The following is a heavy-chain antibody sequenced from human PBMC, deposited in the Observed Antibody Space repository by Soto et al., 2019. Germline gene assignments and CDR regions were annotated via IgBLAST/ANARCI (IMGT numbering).Heavy chain of an antibody. J-gene: IGHJ4*02. CDR2: IDYSGNT. D-gene: IGHD4-4*01. V-gene: IGHV4-59*01. CDR3: RGARPSLQEFDY. CDR1: GGSISNYY. Sequence: SETLSLTCTVSGGSISNYYWNWIRQTPGKGLGWIGYIDYSGNTNYNPSLKSRVTISVDTSKNQVSLNVGSVTAADSAVYYCRGARPSLQEFDYWGQGTLVTVSS.